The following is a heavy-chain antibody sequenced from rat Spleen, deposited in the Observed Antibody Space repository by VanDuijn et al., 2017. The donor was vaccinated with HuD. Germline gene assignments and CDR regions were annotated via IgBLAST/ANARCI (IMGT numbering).Heavy chain of an antibody. J-gene: IGHJ4*01. CDR3: ARDSSYVDYVMDA. V-gene: IGHV5-31*01. Sequence: EVQLVESGGGLVQPGRSLKLACIASGFTFNNYWMTWIRQAPGKGLEWVASISTGGGNTYYRDSVKGRFTISRDNAKSTLYLQMDSLRSEDTATYYCARDSSYVDYVMDAWGQGASVTVSS. CDR2: ISTGGGNT. CDR1: GFTFNNYW. D-gene: IGHD1-8*01.